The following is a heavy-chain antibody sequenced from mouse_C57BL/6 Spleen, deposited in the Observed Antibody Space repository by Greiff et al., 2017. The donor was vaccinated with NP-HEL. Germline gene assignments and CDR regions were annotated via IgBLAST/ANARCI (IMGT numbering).Heavy chain of an antibody. D-gene: IGHD1-1*01. J-gene: IGHJ1*03. CDR1: GFTFSDYG. Sequence: EVMLVESGGGLVKPGGSLKLSCAASGFTFSDYGMHWVRQAPEKGLEWVAYISSGSSTLYYADTVKGRFTISRDNAKNTLFLQMTSLRTEDTAMYDCARNYCGSRTRYFDVWGTGTTVTVSS. CDR2: ISSGSSTL. V-gene: IGHV5-17*01. CDR3: ARNYCGSRTRYFDV.